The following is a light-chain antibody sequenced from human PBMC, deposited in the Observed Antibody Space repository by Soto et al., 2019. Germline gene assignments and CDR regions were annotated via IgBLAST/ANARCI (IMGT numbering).Light chain of an antibody. CDR2: KAS. CDR1: QTISSW. V-gene: IGKV1-5*03. J-gene: IGKJ1*01. CDR3: QQYNNWPPWT. Sequence: DIQMTQSPSTLSVSVVDIFTITCRASQTISSWLAWYQQKPGKAPKLLIYKASTLKSGVPSRFSGSGSGTEFTLTISSLQPDDFAIYYCQQYNNWPPWTFGQGTKVDI.